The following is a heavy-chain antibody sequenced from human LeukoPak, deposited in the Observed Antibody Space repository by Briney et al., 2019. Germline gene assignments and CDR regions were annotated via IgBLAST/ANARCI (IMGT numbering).Heavy chain of an antibody. V-gene: IGHV3-30*03. CDR1: GFTFSSYG. CDR2: ISYDGSNK. J-gene: IGHJ4*02. CDR3: TRDLKT. Sequence: PGGSLRLSCAASGFTFSSYGMHWVRQAPGKGLEWVAVISYDGSNKYYADSVKGRFTISRDNSKNTLYLQMNSLRAEDTDVYYCTRDLKTWGQGTLVTVSS.